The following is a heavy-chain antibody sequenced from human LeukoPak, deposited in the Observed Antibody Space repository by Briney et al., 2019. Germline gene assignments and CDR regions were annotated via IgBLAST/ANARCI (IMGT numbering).Heavy chain of an antibody. V-gene: IGHV3-33*01. CDR3: ARVGDYLDY. Sequence: GGSLRLSCAASGFTFSSYGMHWVRQAPGKGLEWVAVIWYDGSNKYYADSVKGRFTISRDNAKNSLYLQMNSLRDEDTAVYYCARVGDYLDYWGQGTLVTVSS. J-gene: IGHJ4*02. CDR2: IWYDGSNK. D-gene: IGHD2-15*01. CDR1: GFTFSSYG.